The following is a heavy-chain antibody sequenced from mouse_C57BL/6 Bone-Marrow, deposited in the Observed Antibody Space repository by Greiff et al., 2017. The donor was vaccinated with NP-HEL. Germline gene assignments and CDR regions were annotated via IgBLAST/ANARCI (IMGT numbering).Heavy chain of an antibody. D-gene: IGHD2-3*01. V-gene: IGHV5-4*01. CDR3: ARDRDGYYRFAY. Sequence: EVKVVESGGGLVKPGGSLKLSCAASGFTFSSYAMSWVRQTPEKRLEWVATISDGGSYTYYPDNVKGRFTISRDNAKNNLYLQMSHLKSEDTAMYYCARDRDGYYRFAYWGQGTLVTVSA. J-gene: IGHJ3*01. CDR2: ISDGGSYT. CDR1: GFTFSSYA.